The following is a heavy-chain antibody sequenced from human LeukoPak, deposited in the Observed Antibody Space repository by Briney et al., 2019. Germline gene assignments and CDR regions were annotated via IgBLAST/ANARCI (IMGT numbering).Heavy chain of an antibody. CDR2: VNADGGNT. D-gene: IGHD1-26*01. CDR3: TKRVKYGGTWDHFAD. J-gene: IGHJ4*02. V-gene: IGHV3-23*01. Sequence: GGSLRLSCAASGFTFDNYRMSWVRQAPGKGLEWVSTVNADGGNTYYAGSVKGRFTISRDNSKSTLILQMNSLRVEDTALYYCTKRVKYGGTWDHFADWGQGTLVTVSS. CDR1: GFTFDNYR.